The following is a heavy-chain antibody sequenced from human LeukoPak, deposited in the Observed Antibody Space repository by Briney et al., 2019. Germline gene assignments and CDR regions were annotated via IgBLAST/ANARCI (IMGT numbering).Heavy chain of an antibody. CDR1: GVSISSYY. V-gene: IGHV4-59*01. CDR2: IYYTGST. CDR3: ARGSGGANYFDY. D-gene: IGHD3-10*01. J-gene: IGHJ4*02. Sequence: PSETLSLTCTVSGVSISSYYWSWIRQPPGKGLEWIGYIYYTGSTNYNPSLKSRVTISVDKAKNQFSLKLSSVTAADTAVFYCARGSGGANYFDYWGQGALVTVSS.